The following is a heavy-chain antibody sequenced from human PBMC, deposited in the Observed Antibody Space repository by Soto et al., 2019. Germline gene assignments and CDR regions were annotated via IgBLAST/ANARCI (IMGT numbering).Heavy chain of an antibody. D-gene: IGHD5-12*01. V-gene: IGHV3-30-3*01. CDR2: ISFDGSNK. Sequence: GWSLRLSCAASGFTFSSYAMHWVRQAPGKGLEWVAVISFDGSNKYCADSVKGRFTISRDNSKNTLYLQMNSLSADDTAVYYCARDKYQDGYNPLFQYWGQGTLVTVSS. CDR3: ARDKYQDGYNPLFQY. CDR1: GFTFSSYA. J-gene: IGHJ4*02.